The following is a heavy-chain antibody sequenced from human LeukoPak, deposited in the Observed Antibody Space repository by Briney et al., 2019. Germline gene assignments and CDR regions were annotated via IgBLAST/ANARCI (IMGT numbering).Heavy chain of an antibody. Sequence: GGSLRLSCAASGFTFSSDWMRWVRRAPGKGVGWVANIKQEGREKYYVDGVKDRFTVSRDNAKNSLYLQMKSRRAGDTSVYYCARLWFGVFDYWGRGTLVTVSS. J-gene: IGHJ4*02. CDR2: IKQEGREK. V-gene: IGHV3-7*03. D-gene: IGHD3-10*01. CDR1: GFTFSSDW. CDR3: ARLWFGVFDY.